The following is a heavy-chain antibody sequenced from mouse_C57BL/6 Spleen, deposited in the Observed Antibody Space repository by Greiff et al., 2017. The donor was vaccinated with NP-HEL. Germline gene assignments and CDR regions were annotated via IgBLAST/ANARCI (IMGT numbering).Heavy chain of an antibody. Sequence: VQLQQPGAELVKPGASVKLSCKASGYTFTSYWMQWVKQRPGQGLEWIGEIDPSDSYTNYNQKFKGKATLTVDTSSSTAYMQLSSLTSEDSAVYYCARRGENAMDYWGQGTSVTVSS. CDR1: GYTFTSYW. CDR2: IDPSDSYT. V-gene: IGHV1-50*01. J-gene: IGHJ4*01. CDR3: ARRGENAMDY.